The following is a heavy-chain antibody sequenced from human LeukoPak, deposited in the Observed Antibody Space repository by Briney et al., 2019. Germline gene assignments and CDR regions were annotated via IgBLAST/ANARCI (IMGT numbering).Heavy chain of an antibody. D-gene: IGHD3-10*01. CDR1: GFTFMNDD. CDR3: VREGYYGSAALYS. Sequence: GGSLTLSCAASGFTFMNDDMHWVRQAPGKGLEWVGLISIDGSDTYYADSVKGRFTISRDNSKNTLYLQMNSLRAEDTAMYYCVREGYYGSAALYSWGHGTLVTVSS. V-gene: IGHV3-30*03. J-gene: IGHJ5*01. CDR2: ISIDGSDT.